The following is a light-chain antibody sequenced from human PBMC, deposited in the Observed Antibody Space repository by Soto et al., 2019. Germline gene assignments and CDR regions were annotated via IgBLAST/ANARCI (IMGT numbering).Light chain of an antibody. CDR2: GAS. CDR3: HHCGSSTWT. Sequence: IVLTQSPGTLSLSPGDRDTLSCRASQSISSNYFARHQQKPGQAPRLLIYGASSRATGIPDGFSGSGSGTEFTLTISRREPEDSAVYYWHHCGSSTWTVGRGTNVDIK. CDR1: QSISSNY. V-gene: IGKV3-20*01. J-gene: IGKJ1*01.